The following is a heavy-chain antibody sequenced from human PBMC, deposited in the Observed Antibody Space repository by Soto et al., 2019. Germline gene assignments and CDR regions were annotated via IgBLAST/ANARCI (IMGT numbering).Heavy chain of an antibody. D-gene: IGHD3-3*01. CDR3: ARAHAVLRFLEWLSMFDY. CDR2: IYYSGST. Sequence: SETLSLTCTVSGGSISSGDYYWSWIRQPPGKGLEWIGYIYYSGSTYYNPSLKSRVTISVDTSKNQFSLKLSSVTAADTAVYYCARAHAVLRFLEWLSMFDYWGQGTLVTVSS. J-gene: IGHJ4*02. V-gene: IGHV4-30-4*01. CDR1: GGSISSGDYY.